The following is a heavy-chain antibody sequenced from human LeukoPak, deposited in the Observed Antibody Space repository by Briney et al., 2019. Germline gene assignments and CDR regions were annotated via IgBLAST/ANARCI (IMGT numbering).Heavy chain of an antibody. Sequence: PSETLSLTCTVSGVSISSSNSYWGWIRQPPGKGLEWIGSIYYSGNTYYNASLKSQVSISIDTSKNQFSLKLTSVTAADTAVYYCARQTGSGLFILPGGQGTLVTVSS. CDR1: GVSISSSNSY. D-gene: IGHD3/OR15-3a*01. J-gene: IGHJ4*02. CDR3: ARQTGSGLFILP. CDR2: IYYSGNT. V-gene: IGHV4-39*01.